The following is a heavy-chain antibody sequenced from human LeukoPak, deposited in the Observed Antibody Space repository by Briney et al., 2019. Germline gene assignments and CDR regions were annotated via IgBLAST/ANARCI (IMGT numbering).Heavy chain of an antibody. J-gene: IGHJ3*02. CDR3: ARASRLLVPAAMWAYDI. CDR2: IYYIGST. V-gene: IGHV4-59*01. D-gene: IGHD2-2*01. Sequence: SETLSLTCAVPGGSISSNYSSWIRQPPGKGLWWIWYIYYIGSTTYNPSLKSRVTISVDTSKHQFYLKLSSVTAADTAVYYCARASRLLVPAAMWAYDIWGQGTMVNV. CDR1: GGSISSNY.